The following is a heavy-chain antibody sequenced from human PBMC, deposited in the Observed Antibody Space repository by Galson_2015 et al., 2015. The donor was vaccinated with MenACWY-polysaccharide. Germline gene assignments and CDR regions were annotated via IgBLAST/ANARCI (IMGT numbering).Heavy chain of an antibody. V-gene: IGHV3-7*01. CDR2: ITEDGSVT. CDR1: GFTLSSSW. CDR3: ARDSHYNTLDY. D-gene: IGHD1-1*01. J-gene: IGHJ4*02. Sequence: SLRLSCAVSGFTLSSSWMTWVRQAPGKGLEWVANITEDGSVTNYVESVRGRFTISRDNALNSVYLQVDSLRAEDTAVYYCARDSHYNTLDYWGQGTLVAVSS.